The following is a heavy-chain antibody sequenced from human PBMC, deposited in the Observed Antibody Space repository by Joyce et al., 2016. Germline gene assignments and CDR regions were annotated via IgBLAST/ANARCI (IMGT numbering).Heavy chain of an antibody. J-gene: IGHJ4*02. CDR2: IKRGNGDT. Sequence: QVQLVQSGTEVKKPGASVKVSCTASGFTFTGYYMHWVQQAPGQGLEMIGWIKRGNGDTHYTQNLQGRVTMPRDTSINTAYMEVTRLRSDDTAFYYCAREGLPHGGCDYWGLGTLVTVSS. CDR3: AREGLPHGGCDY. CDR1: GFTFTGYY. D-gene: IGHD6-19*01. V-gene: IGHV1-2*02.